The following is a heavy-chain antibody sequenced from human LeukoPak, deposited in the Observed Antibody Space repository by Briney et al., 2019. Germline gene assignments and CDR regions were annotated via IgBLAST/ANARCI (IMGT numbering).Heavy chain of an antibody. CDR2: INHSGST. D-gene: IGHD2-15*01. Sequence: SETLCLTCAVYGGSFSGYYWSWIRQPPGKGLEWIGEINHSGSTNYNPSLKSRVTISADTSKNQFSLKLTSVTAADTAVYYCARSCSGGSCYDYFGMDVWGQGTTVTVSS. CDR1: GGSFSGYY. V-gene: IGHV4-34*01. CDR3: ARSCSGGSCYDYFGMDV. J-gene: IGHJ6*02.